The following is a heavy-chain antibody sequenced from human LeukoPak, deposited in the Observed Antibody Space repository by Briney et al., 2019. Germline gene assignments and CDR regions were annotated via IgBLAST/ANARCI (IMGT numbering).Heavy chain of an antibody. J-gene: IGHJ4*02. CDR3: AKSGYNRFDY. Sequence: GGSLRLSCAASGFTFSSYWMSWVRQAPGKGLEWVANIKQDGSEKYYVDSVKGRFTICRDNAKNSLYLQMNSLIAEDTAVYHCAKSGYNRFDYWGQGTRVTVSS. CDR2: IKQDGSEK. D-gene: IGHD5-24*01. V-gene: IGHV3-7*03. CDR1: GFTFSSYW.